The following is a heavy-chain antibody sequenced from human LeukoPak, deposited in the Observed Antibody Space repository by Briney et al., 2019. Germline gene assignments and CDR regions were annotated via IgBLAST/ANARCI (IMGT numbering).Heavy chain of an antibody. CDR2: IKQDGSEK. CDR3: ARVGAVTGNVFDY. V-gene: IGHV3-7*01. D-gene: IGHD6-19*01. J-gene: IGHJ4*02. CDR1: GFTFSRYW. Sequence: GGSLRLSSAVSGFTFSRYWMSWVRQPPGKGLQWVAIIKQDGSEKYYMDSVKGRFTISRDNAKNSLFLQMHSLRAEDTAVYYCARVGAVTGNVFDYWGQGTLVTVSS.